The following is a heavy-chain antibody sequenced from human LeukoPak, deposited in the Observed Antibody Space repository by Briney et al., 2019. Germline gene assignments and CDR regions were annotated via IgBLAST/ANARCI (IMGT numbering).Heavy chain of an antibody. CDR1: GYSTSSGYY. Sequence: PSETLSLTCAVSGYSTSSGYYWGWIRQPPGKGLEWIGSIYHSGSTYYNPSLKSRVTISVDTSKNQFSLKLSSVTAADTAVYYCARVVVQLGDWFDPWGQGTLVTVSS. CDR2: IYHSGST. CDR3: ARVVVQLGDWFDP. D-gene: IGHD1-1*01. J-gene: IGHJ5*02. V-gene: IGHV4-38-2*01.